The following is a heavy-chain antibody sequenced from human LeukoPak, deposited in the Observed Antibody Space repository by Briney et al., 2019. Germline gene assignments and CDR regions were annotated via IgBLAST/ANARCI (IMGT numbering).Heavy chain of an antibody. Sequence: GGSLRLSCAASGFTFSSFWMHWVRQTPGKGLVWVSRVNSDGSSKTYADSVKGRFTISRDNAKNTLYLQMNSLRAEDTAVYYCARDHLGLFDYWGQGTLVTVSS. V-gene: IGHV3-74*01. CDR3: ARDHLGLFDY. J-gene: IGHJ4*02. CDR1: GFTFSSFW. CDR2: VNSDGSSK.